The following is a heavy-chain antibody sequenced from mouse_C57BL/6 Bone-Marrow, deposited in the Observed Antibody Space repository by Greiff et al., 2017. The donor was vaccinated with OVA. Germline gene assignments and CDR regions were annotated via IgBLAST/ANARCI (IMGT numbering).Heavy chain of an antibody. CDR1: GFTFSDYY. CDR3: ARQGFDY. CDR2: ISNGGGST. J-gene: IGHJ2*01. Sequence: EVKLVESGGGLVQPGGSLSLSCAASGFTFSDYYMYWVRQTPEKRLEWVAYISNGGGSTYYPDTVKGRFTISRDNAKNTLYLQMSRLKSEDTAMYYCARQGFDYWGQGTTLTVSS. V-gene: IGHV5-12*01.